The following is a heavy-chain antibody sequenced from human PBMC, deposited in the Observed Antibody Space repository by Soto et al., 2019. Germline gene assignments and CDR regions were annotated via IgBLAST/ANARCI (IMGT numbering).Heavy chain of an antibody. Sequence: GGSLRLSCAASGFTFDDYAMHWVRQAPGKGLEWVSLISGDGGSTYYADSVKGRFIISRDNSKNSLYLQMNSLRTEDTALYYCAKGGSMVRGVDFDYWGQGTLVTVSS. V-gene: IGHV3-43*02. CDR2: ISGDGGST. CDR3: AKGGSMVRGVDFDY. D-gene: IGHD3-10*01. J-gene: IGHJ4*02. CDR1: GFTFDDYA.